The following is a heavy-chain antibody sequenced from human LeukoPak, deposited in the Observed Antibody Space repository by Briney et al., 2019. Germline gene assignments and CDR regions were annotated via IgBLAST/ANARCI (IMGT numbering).Heavy chain of an antibody. Sequence: PSETLSLTCSVSGDSISNTAYYWGWIRQPPGKGLEWIGSIYYSGSTYYNPSLKSRVTISVDTSKNQFSLKLTSVTAADTAVYYCARAIQLGYYYYYYMDVWGKGTTVTVSS. J-gene: IGHJ6*03. CDR3: ARAIQLGYYYYYYMDV. V-gene: IGHV4-39*07. CDR2: IYYSGST. D-gene: IGHD5-18*01. CDR1: GDSISNTAYY.